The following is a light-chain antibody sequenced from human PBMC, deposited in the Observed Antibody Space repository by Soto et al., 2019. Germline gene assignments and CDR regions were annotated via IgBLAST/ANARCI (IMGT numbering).Light chain of an antibody. J-gene: IGLJ2*01. CDR1: SSDVGSYNL. CDR2: EGS. V-gene: IGLV2-23*01. Sequence: QSVLTQPASVSGSPGQSITISCTGTSSDVGSYNLVSWYQQHPGKAPKLMIYEGSKRPSGVSNRFSGSKSGNTASLTISGLQAEDEADYYRCSYEGSSTSVFGGGTKVTVL. CDR3: CSYEGSSTSV.